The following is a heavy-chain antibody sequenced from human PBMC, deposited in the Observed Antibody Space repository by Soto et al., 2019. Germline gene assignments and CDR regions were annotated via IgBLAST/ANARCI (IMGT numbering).Heavy chain of an antibody. Sequence: PGGSLRLSCTASGFSFSSHWMTWVRQAPGKGLVWVANINGDGSEVYYVDSVKGRFTVSRGNTKNSVYLQMNNLGVEDTAVYYCARDSSDWSRDYWGQGTLVTVSS. V-gene: IGHV3-7*01. D-gene: IGHD6-19*01. CDR2: INGDGSEV. CDR3: ARDSSDWSRDY. CDR1: GFSFSSHW. J-gene: IGHJ4*02.